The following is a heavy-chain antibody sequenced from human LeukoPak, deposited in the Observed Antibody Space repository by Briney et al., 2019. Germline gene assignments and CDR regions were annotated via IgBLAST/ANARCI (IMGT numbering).Heavy chain of an antibody. CDR3: VKGTSYCSSTSCPRHYFDY. Sequence: PRGSLRLSCSASGFTFSSYAMHWVRQAPGKGLEYVSAINSNGGSTHYADSVKGRFTISRDNSKNTLYLQMSSLRAEDTAVYYCVKGTSYCSSTSCPRHYFDYWGQGTLVTVSS. D-gene: IGHD2-2*01. CDR2: INSNGGST. V-gene: IGHV3-64D*06. CDR1: GFTFSSYA. J-gene: IGHJ4*02.